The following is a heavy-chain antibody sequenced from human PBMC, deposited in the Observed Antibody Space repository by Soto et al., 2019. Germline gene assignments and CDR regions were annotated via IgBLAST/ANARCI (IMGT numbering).Heavy chain of an antibody. V-gene: IGHV4-34*01. Sequence: KPSETLSLTCAVYGGFVNGYYWNWIRQPPGKGLEWIGEINHTGRTHYTPPLKSRVTMSVHTSKNQFSLRLISVTAADTAIYYCATRITVFALLIPPFDPWGQGTQVTVSS. CDR1: GGFVNGYY. J-gene: IGHJ5*02. D-gene: IGHD3-3*01. CDR3: ATRITVFALLIPPFDP. CDR2: INHTGRT.